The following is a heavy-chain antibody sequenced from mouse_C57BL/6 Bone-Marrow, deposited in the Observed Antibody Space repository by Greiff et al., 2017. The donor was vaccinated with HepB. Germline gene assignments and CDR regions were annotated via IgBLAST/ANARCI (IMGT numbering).Heavy chain of an antibody. CDR3: ARGTIYYGYDEGGFAY. CDR2: INPSTGGT. D-gene: IGHD2-2*01. V-gene: IGHV1-42*01. CDR1: GYSFTGYY. Sequence: VQLQQSGPELVKPGASVKISCKASGYSFTGYYMNWVKQSPEKSLEWIGEINPSTGGTTYNQKFKAKATLTVDKSSSTAYMQLKSLTSEDSAVYYCARGTIYYGYDEGGFAYWGQGTLVTVSA. J-gene: IGHJ3*01.